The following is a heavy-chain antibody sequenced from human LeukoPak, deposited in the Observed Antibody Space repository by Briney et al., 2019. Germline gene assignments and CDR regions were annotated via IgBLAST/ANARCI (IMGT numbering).Heavy chain of an antibody. J-gene: IGHJ4*02. V-gene: IGHV1-18*01. CDR2: ISGNNDNP. Sequence: ASVKVSCKASGYTFSNFGISWVRQAPGQGLEWMGWISGNNDNPNYGQKFQGRFTVTPDSSTRTAYMELKRLRSDDTAVYYCARDGTSTDDYWGQGTLVTVSS. D-gene: IGHD2-2*01. CDR1: GYTFSNFG. CDR3: ARDGTSTDDY.